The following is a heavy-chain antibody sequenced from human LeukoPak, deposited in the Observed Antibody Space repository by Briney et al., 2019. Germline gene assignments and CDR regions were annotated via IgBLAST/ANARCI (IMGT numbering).Heavy chain of an antibody. V-gene: IGHV4-34*01. J-gene: IGHJ5*02. CDR1: GGSFSGYY. Sequence: SETLSLTCAVYGGSFSGYYWSWIRQPPGKGLEWIGEINHSGSTNYNPSLKSRVTISVDTSKNQSSLKLSSVTAADTAVYYCARGSLRGARFDPWGQGTLVTVSS. D-gene: IGHD1-26*01. CDR2: INHSGST. CDR3: ARGSLRGARFDP.